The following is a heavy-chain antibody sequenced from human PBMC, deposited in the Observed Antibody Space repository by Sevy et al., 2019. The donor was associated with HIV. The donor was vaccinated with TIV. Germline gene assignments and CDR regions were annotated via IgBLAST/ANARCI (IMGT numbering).Heavy chain of an antibody. J-gene: IGHJ4*02. CDR1: GFTFSSYS. CDR3: ARFSSGWGLDY. D-gene: IGHD6-19*01. V-gene: IGHV3-21*01. Sequence: GGSLRLSCAASGFTFSSYSMNWVRQAPGKGLEWVSSISSSSSYIYYADSVKGQFTISRDNAKNSLYLQMNSLRAEDTAVYYCARFSSGWGLDYWGQGTLVTVSS. CDR2: ISSSSSYI.